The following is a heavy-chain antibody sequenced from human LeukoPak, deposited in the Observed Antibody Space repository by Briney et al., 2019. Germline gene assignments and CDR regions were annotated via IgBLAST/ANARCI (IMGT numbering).Heavy chain of an antibody. CDR1: GFTFDDYG. CDR2: INWNGGST. D-gene: IGHD3-3*01. J-gene: IGHJ6*03. Sequence: GGSLRLSCAASGFTFDDYGMSWVRQAPGKGLEWVSGINWNGGSTGYADSVKGRFTISRDNAKNSLYLQMNSLRAEDTALYYCARITIFGVVTRYYYYYMDVWGKGTTVTVS. CDR3: ARITIFGVVTRYYYYYMDV. V-gene: IGHV3-20*04.